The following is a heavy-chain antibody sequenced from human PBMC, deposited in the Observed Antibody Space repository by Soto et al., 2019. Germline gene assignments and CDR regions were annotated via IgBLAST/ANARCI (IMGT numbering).Heavy chain of an antibody. Sequence: QVQLVQSGAEVKKPGSSVKVSCKASGGTFSSYTISWVRQAHGQGLEWMGRIIPILGIANYAQKFQGRVTITADKSTSTAYMELSSLRSEDTAVYYCAICRDGYTPRWEYWGQGTLVTVSS. CDR1: GGTFSSYT. CDR3: AICRDGYTPRWEY. D-gene: IGHD5-12*01. V-gene: IGHV1-69*02. J-gene: IGHJ4*02. CDR2: IIPILGIA.